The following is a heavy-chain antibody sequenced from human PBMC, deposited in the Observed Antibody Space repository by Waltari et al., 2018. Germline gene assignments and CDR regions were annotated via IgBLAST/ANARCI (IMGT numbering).Heavy chain of an antibody. CDR1: GYTFTSYG. CDR2: ISVNPGYT. D-gene: IGHD2-15*01. J-gene: IGHJ4*02. CDR3: ARDWRDVYNLGGGTIDY. Sequence: QGNLVQSGAEVKKPGASVKVSCKTSGYTFTSYGISWVRQAHAQGLEWMGWISVNPGYTNYAQNRLGRVTFTTATSTGTAYMELSILRSDDTAVYYCARDWRDVYNLGGGTIDYWGQGTLVTVSS. V-gene: IGHV1-18*01.